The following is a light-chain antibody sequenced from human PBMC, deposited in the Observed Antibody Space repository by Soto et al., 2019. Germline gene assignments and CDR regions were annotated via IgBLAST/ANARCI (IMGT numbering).Light chain of an antibody. V-gene: IGKV1-17*01. CDR2: AAS. Sequence: DIQVTQSPSSLSASVGDRVTITCRASQGIKTDLVWYQQKPGKAPNRLIYAASTLQSGVPSRFSGSGYGTDFTLTISSLQPEDFATYYGLQHFSFPQTFGQGTTLEIK. CDR1: QGIKTD. J-gene: IGKJ1*01. CDR3: LQHFSFPQT.